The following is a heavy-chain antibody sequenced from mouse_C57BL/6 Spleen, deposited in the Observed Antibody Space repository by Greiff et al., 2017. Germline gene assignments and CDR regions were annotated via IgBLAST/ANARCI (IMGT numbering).Heavy chain of an antibody. Sequence: QVQLQQSGPELVKPGASVKISCKASGYSFTSYYIHWVKQRPGQGLEWIGWIYPGSGNTKYNEKFKGKATLTADTSSSTAYMQLSSLTSEDSAVYYCASSSNYDDYAMDDWGQGTSVTVSS. V-gene: IGHV1-66*01. J-gene: IGHJ4*01. CDR1: GYSFTSYY. D-gene: IGHD2-5*01. CDR2: IYPGSGNT. CDR3: ASSSNYDDYAMDD.